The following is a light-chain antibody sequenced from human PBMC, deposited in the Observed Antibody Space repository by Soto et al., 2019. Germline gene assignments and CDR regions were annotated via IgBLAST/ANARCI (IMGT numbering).Light chain of an antibody. CDR1: SSDVGAYNY. J-gene: IGLJ1*01. CDR3: CSYVDSSTNYV. CDR2: EVS. Sequence: QSALTQPPSASGSPGQSVTISCTGTSSDVGAYNYVSWYQQHPGKAPKLMIYEVSKRPSGVPDRFSGSKSGNTASLTVSGLQAEDEADYYCCSYVDSSTNYVFGTGTKVTVL. V-gene: IGLV2-8*01.